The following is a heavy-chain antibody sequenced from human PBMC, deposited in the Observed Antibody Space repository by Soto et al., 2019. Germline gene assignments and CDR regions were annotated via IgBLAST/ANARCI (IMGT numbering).Heavy chain of an antibody. J-gene: IGHJ4*02. D-gene: IGHD5-12*01. CDR1: GFIFSSYW. V-gene: IGHV3-7*01. CDR3: ARDSGYSNYERGHPFDH. Sequence: EVQLVESGGGLVQPGGSLRLSCAASGFIFSSYWMTWVRQAPGKGLEWVANIKQDGSEKYYVDSVKGRFTISRDNANNSLYLQMNSLRAEDTAVYYCARDSGYSNYERGHPFDHWGQGTLVTVSS. CDR2: IKQDGSEK.